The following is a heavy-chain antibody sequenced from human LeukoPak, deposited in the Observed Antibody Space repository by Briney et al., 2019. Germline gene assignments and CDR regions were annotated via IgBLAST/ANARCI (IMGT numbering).Heavy chain of an antibody. D-gene: IGHD5-24*01. V-gene: IGHV4-31*03. CDR1: GGSISSGGYY. Sequence: SQTLSLTCTVSGGSISSGGYYWSWISQHPGKGLEWIGYIYYSGSTYYNPSLKSRVTISVDTSKNQFSLKLSSVTAADTAVYYCARDRGGYNFAFDIWGQGTMVTVSS. CDR3: ARDRGGYNFAFDI. J-gene: IGHJ3*02. CDR2: IYYSGST.